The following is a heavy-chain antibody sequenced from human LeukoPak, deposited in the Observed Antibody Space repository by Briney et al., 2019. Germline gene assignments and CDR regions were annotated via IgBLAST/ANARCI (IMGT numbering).Heavy chain of an antibody. V-gene: IGHV2-5*02. J-gene: IGHJ2*01. CDR2: IYWDDDK. CDR1: GFSLRTGGVG. D-gene: IGHD6-13*01. CDR3: AHKFRELGYFDL. Sequence: SGPTLVNPTQTLTLTCTLSGFSLRTGGVGVGWIRQPPGKALEWLGLIYWDDDKRYSPSLKKRLTITKDTSKNQVVLTMTNMDPVDTATYYCAHKFRELGYFDLWGRGTLVTVSS.